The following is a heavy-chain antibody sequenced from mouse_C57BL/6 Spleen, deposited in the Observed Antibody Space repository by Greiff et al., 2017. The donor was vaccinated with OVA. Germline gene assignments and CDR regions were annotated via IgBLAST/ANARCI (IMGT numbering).Heavy chain of an antibody. CDR1: GFNIKDYY. V-gene: IGHV14-1*01. J-gene: IGHJ3*01. Sequence: EVQLQQSGAELVRPGASVKLSCTASGFNIKDYYMHWVKQRPEQGLEWIGSIGPEDGDTESAQKCQSKAYMTADAPSNKAYLQLSSATSEDTAVYYCTIELAYWGQGTLVTVSA. CDR3: TIELAY. CDR2: IGPEDGDT.